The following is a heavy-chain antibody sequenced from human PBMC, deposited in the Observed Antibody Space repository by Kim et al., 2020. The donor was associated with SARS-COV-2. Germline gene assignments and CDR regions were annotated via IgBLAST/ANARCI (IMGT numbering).Heavy chain of an antibody. Sequence: GGSLRLSCAASGFTFSSYEMNWVRQAPGKGLEWVSYISSSGSTIYYADSVKGRFTISRHNAKNSLYLQMNSLRAEDTAVYYCARDAVKGYDFWSGYYGYYYYYMDVWGKGPTVTVSS. V-gene: IGHV3-48*03. CDR3: ARDAVKGYDFWSGYYGYYYYYMDV. CDR2: ISSSGSTI. CDR1: GFTFSSYE. D-gene: IGHD3-3*01. J-gene: IGHJ6*03.